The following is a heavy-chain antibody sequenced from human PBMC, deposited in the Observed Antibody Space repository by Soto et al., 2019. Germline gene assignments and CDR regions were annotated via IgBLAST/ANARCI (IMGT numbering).Heavy chain of an antibody. J-gene: IGHJ6*02. Sequence: VASVKVSCKASGYTFTSYGISWVRQAPGQGLAWMGWISAYNGNTNYAQKLQGRVTMTTDTSTSTAYMELRSLRSEDTAVYYCARDQSGRYFDPTYGMDVWGQGTTVTVSS. CDR2: ISAYNGNT. CDR1: GYTFTSYG. V-gene: IGHV1-18*04. D-gene: IGHD3-9*01. CDR3: ARDQSGRYFDPTYGMDV.